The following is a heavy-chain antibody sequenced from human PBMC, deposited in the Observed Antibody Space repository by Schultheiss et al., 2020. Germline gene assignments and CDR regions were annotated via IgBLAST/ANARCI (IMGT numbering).Heavy chain of an antibody. V-gene: IGHV4-39*07. Sequence: SETLSLTCTVSGGSISSDNYYWGWIRQPPGKGLEWIGSIYYSGSTYHNPSLKSRVTISVDTSKNQFSLKLSSVTAADTAVYYCASHNSWYYFDYWGQGTLVTVSS. CDR3: ASHNSWYYFDY. D-gene: IGHD6-13*01. J-gene: IGHJ4*02. CDR1: GGSISSDNYY. CDR2: IYYSGST.